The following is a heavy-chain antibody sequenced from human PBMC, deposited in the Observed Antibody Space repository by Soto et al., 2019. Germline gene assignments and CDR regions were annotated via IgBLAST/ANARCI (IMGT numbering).Heavy chain of an antibody. D-gene: IGHD2-2*01. V-gene: IGHV3-30*18. CDR3: AKDLGSTSSDY. CDR1: GFSFSTYG. CDR2: ISHDGSNK. J-gene: IGHJ4*02. Sequence: QVHLVESGGGVVQPGRSLRLSCAASGFSFSTYGMHWVRQAPGKGLEWVAVISHDGSNKYYADSVKGRFTISRDNSKNTLSLQRNSLRPEDTAVYYCAKDLGSTSSDYWGQGTLVTVSS.